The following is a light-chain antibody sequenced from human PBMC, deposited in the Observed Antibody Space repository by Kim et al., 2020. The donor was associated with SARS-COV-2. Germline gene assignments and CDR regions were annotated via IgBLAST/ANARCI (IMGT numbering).Light chain of an antibody. V-gene: IGLV3-1*01. Sequence: SYELTQPPAVSVSPGQTATIICSADKLGNTYVSWYQVRPGQSPLLVISVDRQRPSWIPERFSGANSGNTATLIISETQVTDEADYYCLVWDRGSGVDFGG. CDR2: VDR. J-gene: IGLJ2*01. CDR1: KLGNTY. CDR3: LVWDRGSGVD.